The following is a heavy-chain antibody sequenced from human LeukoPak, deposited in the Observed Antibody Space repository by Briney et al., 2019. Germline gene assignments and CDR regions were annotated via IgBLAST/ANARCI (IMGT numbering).Heavy chain of an antibody. J-gene: IGHJ3*02. CDR2: IYTSGST. CDR1: GGSISSYY. Sequence: SETLSLTCTVSGGSISSYYWSWIRQPAGKGLEWIGRIYTSGSTYYNPSLKSRVTMSVDTSKNQFSLKLSSVTAADTAVYYCARGPDCTNGVCYFSGEFSAFDIWGQGTMVTVSS. V-gene: IGHV4-4*07. D-gene: IGHD2-8*01. CDR3: ARGPDCTNGVCYFSGEFSAFDI.